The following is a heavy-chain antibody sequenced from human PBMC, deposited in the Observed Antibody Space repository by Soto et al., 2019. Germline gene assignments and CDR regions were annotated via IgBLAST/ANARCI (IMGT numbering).Heavy chain of an antibody. V-gene: IGHV3-23*01. CDR3: VADYGGLVGFDV. Sequence: QLLESGGALVQPGGSLRLSCEVSGATFTNYAMAWVRQTPEKGLEWVSGITYSGGETYYADPVKGRFSISRDNSKNTVFLQMNSLGVEDTATYYCVADYGGLVGFDVWGRGTVVTVSS. D-gene: IGHD4-17*01. CDR1: GATFTNYA. J-gene: IGHJ3*01. CDR2: ITYSGGET.